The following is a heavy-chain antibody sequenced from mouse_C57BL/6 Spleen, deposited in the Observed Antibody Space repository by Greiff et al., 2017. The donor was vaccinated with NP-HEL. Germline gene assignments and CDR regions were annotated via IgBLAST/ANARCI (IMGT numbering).Heavy chain of an antibody. CDR2: IYPGDGDT. CDR1: GYAFSSSW. J-gene: IGHJ3*01. Sequence: VKLQESGPELVKPGASVKISCKASGYAFSSSWMNWVKQRPGKGLEWIGRIYPGDGDTNYNGKFKGKATLTADKSSSTAYMQLISLTSEDSAVYFCARGGSNYPYWGQGTLVTVSA. V-gene: IGHV1-82*01. D-gene: IGHD2-5*01. CDR3: ARGGSNYPY.